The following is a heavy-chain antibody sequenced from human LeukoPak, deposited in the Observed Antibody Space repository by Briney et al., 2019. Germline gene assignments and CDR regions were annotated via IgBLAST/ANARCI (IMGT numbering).Heavy chain of an antibody. V-gene: IGHV3-66*01. CDR1: GFTVSSNY. CDR3: ARSVSITMIVAY. J-gene: IGHJ4*02. Sequence: PGGSLRLSCAASGFTVSSNYMSWVRQALGKGLEWVSVIYSGGSTYYADSVKGRFTISRDNSKNTLYLQMNSLRAEDTAVYYCARSVSITMIVAYWGQGTLVTVSS. D-gene: IGHD3-22*01. CDR2: IYSGGST.